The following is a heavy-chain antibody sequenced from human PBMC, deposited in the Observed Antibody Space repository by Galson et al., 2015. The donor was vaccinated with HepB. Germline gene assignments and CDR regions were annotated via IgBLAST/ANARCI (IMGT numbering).Heavy chain of an antibody. D-gene: IGHD3-22*01. CDR3: ARDTFGYDSSSGMDV. CDR2: IWYDGSNK. Sequence: SLRLSCAASGFTFSSYGMHWVRQAPGKGLEWVAVIWYDGSNKYYADSVKGRFTISRDNSKNTLYLQMNSLRAEDTAVYYCARDTFGYDSSSGMDVWGQGTTVTVSS. J-gene: IGHJ6*02. V-gene: IGHV3-33*01. CDR1: GFTFSSYG.